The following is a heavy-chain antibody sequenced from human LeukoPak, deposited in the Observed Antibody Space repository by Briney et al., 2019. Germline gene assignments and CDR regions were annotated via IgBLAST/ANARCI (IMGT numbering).Heavy chain of an antibody. CDR3: ARSGWPYYFDY. Sequence: PGGSLRLSCAASGFTFSSYWMHWVRQAPGKGLVWVSRIHSDGSSTSYADAVRGRFTICRDDAKSTLYLQMNSLRAEDTAVYYCARSGWPYYFDYWGQGTLVTVSS. D-gene: IGHD3-22*01. V-gene: IGHV3-74*01. CDR1: GFTFSSYW. J-gene: IGHJ4*02. CDR2: IHSDGSST.